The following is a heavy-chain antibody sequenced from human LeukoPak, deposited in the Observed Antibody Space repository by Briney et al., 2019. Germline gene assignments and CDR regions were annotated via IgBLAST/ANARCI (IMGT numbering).Heavy chain of an antibody. CDR3: ARDRVSGSGSIDY. CDR1: GFTFSDYY. D-gene: IGHD3-10*01. V-gene: IGHV3-11*04. Sequence: GGSLRLSCAASGFTFSDYYMSWIRQAPGKGLEWVSYISSSGSTIYYADSVKGRFTISRDNAKNSLYLQMNSLRVEDTAVDFCARDRVSGSGSIDYWGQGTLVTVSS. J-gene: IGHJ4*02. CDR2: ISSSGSTI.